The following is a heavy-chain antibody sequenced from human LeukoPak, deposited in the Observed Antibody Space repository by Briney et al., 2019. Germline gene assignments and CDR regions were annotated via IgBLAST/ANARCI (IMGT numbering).Heavy chain of an antibody. J-gene: IGHJ5*02. CDR2: IYYSGST. D-gene: IGHD3-9*01. CDR3: ARTNARLVLRYFDWLLPPWFDP. V-gene: IGHV4-59*01. CDR1: GDSISSFY. Sequence: SETLSLTCTVSGDSISSFYWSWIRQPPGKGLEWIGYIYYSGSTRNNPSLKSRVTMSIDTSKNQFSLKLSSVTAADTAVYYCARTNARLVLRYFDWLLPPWFDPWGQGTLVTVSS.